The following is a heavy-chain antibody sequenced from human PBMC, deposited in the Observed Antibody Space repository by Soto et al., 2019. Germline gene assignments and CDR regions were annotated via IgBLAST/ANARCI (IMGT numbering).Heavy chain of an antibody. CDR1: GYIFTSYD. D-gene: IGHD3-16*02. CDR3: ASSKITFGGVIVYYYYYMDV. Sequence: ASVKVSCKASGYIFTSYDITWVGQAPGQGLEWMGWINANSGSTNYAQKVQGRVTMTRDTSTSTVYMELSSLRSEDTAVYYCASSKITFGGVIVYYYYYMDVWGKGTTVTVSS. J-gene: IGHJ6*03. V-gene: IGHV1-18*01. CDR2: INANSGST.